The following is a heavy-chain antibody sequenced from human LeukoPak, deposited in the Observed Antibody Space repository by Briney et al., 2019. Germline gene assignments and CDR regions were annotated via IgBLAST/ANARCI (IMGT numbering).Heavy chain of an antibody. J-gene: IGHJ4*02. CDR1: GFTFSTYW. Sequence: GGSLRLSCAASGFTFSTYWMSWARQAPGKGLECVSVIYSGGNTYYADSVKGRFTISRDNSKNTLYLQMNSLRAEDTAVYYCARKTDSGGQGDYWGPGTLVTVSS. V-gene: IGHV3-66*01. CDR3: ARKTDSGGQGDY. CDR2: IYSGGNT. D-gene: IGHD3-22*01.